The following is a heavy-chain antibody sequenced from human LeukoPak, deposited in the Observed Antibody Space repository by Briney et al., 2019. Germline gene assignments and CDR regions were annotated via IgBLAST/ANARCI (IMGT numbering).Heavy chain of an antibody. V-gene: IGHV4-4*07. Sequence: SETLSLTCTVSGGSISNYYWSWVRQPAGKGLEWIGRIYTSGITKYNPSFKSRVTVSVDTSKNQFSLRLSSVTAADTAVYYCARGSYYDILTGYYTGSFDYWGQGTLVTVSS. J-gene: IGHJ4*02. CDR3: ARGSYYDILTGYYTGSFDY. CDR2: IYTSGIT. CDR1: GGSISNYY. D-gene: IGHD3-9*01.